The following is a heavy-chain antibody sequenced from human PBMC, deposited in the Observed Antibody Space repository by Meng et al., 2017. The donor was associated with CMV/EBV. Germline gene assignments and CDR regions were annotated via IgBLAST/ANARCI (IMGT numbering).Heavy chain of an antibody. CDR3: ARDMAILGFDP. CDR2: IIPIFGTA. J-gene: IGHJ5*02. CDR1: GGTFSSYA. D-gene: IGHD2-15*01. V-gene: IGHV1-69*05. Sequence: SCKASGGTFSSYAISWVRQAPGEGLEWMGGIIPIFGTANYAQKFQGRVTITTDESTSTAYMELSSLRSEDTAVYYCARDMAILGFDPWGQGTLVTVSS.